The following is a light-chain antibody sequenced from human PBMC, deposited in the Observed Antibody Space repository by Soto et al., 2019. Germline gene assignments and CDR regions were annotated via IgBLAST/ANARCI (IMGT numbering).Light chain of an antibody. CDR1: SSNIGANYD. Sequence: QSVLTQPPSVSGAPGQRVTISCTGSSSNIGANYDVHRYQHLPGTAPRLLIYGTNNRPSGVPDRFSASRSGTSASLAITGLQAEDEADYYCQSYDSSLSAPYVFGTGTKVTVL. J-gene: IGLJ1*01. CDR3: QSYDSSLSAPYV. CDR2: GTN. V-gene: IGLV1-40*01.